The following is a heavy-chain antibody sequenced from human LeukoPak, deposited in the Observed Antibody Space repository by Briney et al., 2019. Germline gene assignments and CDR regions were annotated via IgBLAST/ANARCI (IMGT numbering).Heavy chain of an antibody. D-gene: IGHD5-24*01. CDR1: GGSFSGYY. Sequence: SETLSLTCAVYGGSFSGYYWSWIRQPPGKGLEWIGEINHSGSTNYNPSLKSRVTISVDTSKNQFSLKLSSVTAADTAVYYCARDLEMATISFDYWGQGTLVTVSS. CDR3: ARDLEMATISFDY. V-gene: IGHV4-34*01. J-gene: IGHJ4*02. CDR2: INHSGST.